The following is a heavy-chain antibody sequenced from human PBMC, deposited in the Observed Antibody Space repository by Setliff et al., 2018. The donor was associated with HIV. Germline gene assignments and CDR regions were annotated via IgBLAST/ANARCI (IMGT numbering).Heavy chain of an antibody. V-gene: IGHV1-18*01. D-gene: IGHD6-19*01. Sequence: ASVKVSCKAAGYSFHSYGLSWVRLAPGQGLEWMGWISPYNGNTNYAQRFQGRLTMTTDTSTITAYMELSSLRSEDTAVYYCASGGTGYSSGWLVYFAFDIWGQGTMVTVSS. CDR1: GYSFHSYG. J-gene: IGHJ3*02. CDR2: ISPYNGNT. CDR3: ASGGTGYSSGWLVYFAFDI.